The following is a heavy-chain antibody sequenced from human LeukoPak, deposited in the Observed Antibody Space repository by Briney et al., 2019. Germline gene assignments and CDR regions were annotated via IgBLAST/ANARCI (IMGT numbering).Heavy chain of an antibody. V-gene: IGHV4-39*01. Sequence: PLQTPSLTCTLSGVSITSSSYYCGWIRHPPGEGLGWVGSIYYSWITYYNPSHKSRVTISVDTSKDQFSLKLCSVTAADTAVYYCAIQVLLEWLFLPTHPFQHWGQGTLVTVSS. CDR2: IYYSWIT. CDR3: AIQVLLEWLFLPTHPFQH. D-gene: IGHD3-3*01. J-gene: IGHJ1*01. CDR1: GVSITSSSYY.